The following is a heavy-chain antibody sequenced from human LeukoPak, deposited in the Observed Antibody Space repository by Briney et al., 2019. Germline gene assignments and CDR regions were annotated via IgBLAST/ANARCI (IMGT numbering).Heavy chain of an antibody. J-gene: IGHJ4*02. V-gene: IGHV3-15*01. CDR1: GFTFSNAW. CDR3: TFPRGCGGDCYYDY. CDR2: IKSKTDGGTT. Sequence: GGSLRLSCAASGFTFSNAWMSWVRQAPGKGLEWVGRIKSKTDGGTTDYAAPVKGRFTISRDDSKNTLYLQMNSLKTEDTAVYYCTFPRGCGGDCYYDYWGQGTLVTVSS. D-gene: IGHD2-21*02.